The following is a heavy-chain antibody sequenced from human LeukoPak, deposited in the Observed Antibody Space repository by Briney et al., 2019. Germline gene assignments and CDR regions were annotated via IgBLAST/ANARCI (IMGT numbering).Heavy chain of an antibody. V-gene: IGHV3-30*18. CDR1: GFTFSSYG. Sequence: GGSLRLPCAASGFTFSSYGMHWVRQAPGKGLEWVAVISYDGSNKYYADSVKGRFTISRDNSKNTLYLQMNSLRAEDTAVYYCAKWSGYYFDYWGQGTLVTVSS. D-gene: IGHD3-3*01. CDR2: ISYDGSNK. J-gene: IGHJ4*02. CDR3: AKWSGYYFDY.